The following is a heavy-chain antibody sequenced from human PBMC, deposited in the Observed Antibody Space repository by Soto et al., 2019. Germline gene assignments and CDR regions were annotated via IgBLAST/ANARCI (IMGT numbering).Heavy chain of an antibody. CDR1: GGSISSYY. CDR2: LYTSGST. D-gene: IGHD6-19*01. J-gene: IGHJ4*02. Sequence: SETLSLTCPVSGGSISSYYWSWIRQPAGKGLEWIGRLYTSGSTNYNPSLKSRVTMSVDTSKNQFSLKLSSVTAADTAVYYCAREGSGSTCFDYWGQGTLVTVSS. V-gene: IGHV4-4*07. CDR3: AREGSGSTCFDY.